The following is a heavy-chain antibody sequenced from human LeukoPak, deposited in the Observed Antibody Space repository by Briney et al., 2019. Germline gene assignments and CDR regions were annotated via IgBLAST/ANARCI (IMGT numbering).Heavy chain of an antibody. CDR2: ISAYNGNT. CDR1: GCTFTSYG. V-gene: IGHV1-18*01. J-gene: IGHJ4*02. D-gene: IGHD2-2*01. CDR3: ARVGRFQSASCCILDY. Sequence: GASVKVSCKASGCTFTSYGISWVRQAPGQGLEWMGWISAYNGNTNYAQKLQGRVTMTTDTSTSTAYMELRSLRSDDTAVYYCARVGRFQSASCCILDYWGQGTLVTVSS.